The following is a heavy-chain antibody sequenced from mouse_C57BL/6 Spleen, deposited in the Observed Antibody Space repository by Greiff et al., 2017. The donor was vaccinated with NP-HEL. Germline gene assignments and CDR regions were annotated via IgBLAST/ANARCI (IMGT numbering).Heavy chain of an antibody. V-gene: IGHV1-63*01. Sequence: QVQLQQSGAELVRPGTSVKMSCKASGYTFTNYWIGWAKQRPGKGLEWIGQIYPGDGDTNYNGKFKGKATLTADKSSSTAYMQLSSLTSEDSAVYFCARRAYSNYYYAMDYWGQGTSVTVSS. CDR1: GYTFTNYW. CDR3: ARRAYSNYYYAMDY. D-gene: IGHD2-10*01. J-gene: IGHJ4*01. CDR2: IYPGDGDT.